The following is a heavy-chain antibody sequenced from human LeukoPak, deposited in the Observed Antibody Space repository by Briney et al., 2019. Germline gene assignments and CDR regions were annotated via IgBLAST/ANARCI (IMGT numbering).Heavy chain of an antibody. J-gene: IGHJ6*04. CDR3: ARDPAGLYYYDSSGYQADV. D-gene: IGHD3-22*01. CDR2: ISSSSSYI. V-gene: IGHV3-21*01. CDR1: GFTFSSYS. Sequence: GGSLRLSCAASGFTFSSYSMNWVRQAPGKGLEWVSSISSSSSYIYYADSVKGRFTISRDNAKNSLYLQMNSLRAEDTAVYYCARDPAGLYYYDSSGYQADVWGKGTTVTVSS.